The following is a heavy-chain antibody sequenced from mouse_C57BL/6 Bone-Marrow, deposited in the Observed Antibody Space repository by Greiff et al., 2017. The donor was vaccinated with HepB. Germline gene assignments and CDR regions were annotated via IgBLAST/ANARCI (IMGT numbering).Heavy chain of an antibody. D-gene: IGHD2-3*01. J-gene: IGHJ1*03. V-gene: IGHV5-6*01. Sequence: EVQLKESGGDLVKPGGSLKLSCAASGFTFSSYGMSWVRQTPDKRLEWVATISSGGSYTYYPDSVKGRFTISRDNAKNTLYLQMSSLKSEDTAMYYCARHDDGGGYFDVWGTGTTVTVSS. CDR2: ISSGGSYT. CDR1: GFTFSSYG. CDR3: ARHDDGGGYFDV.